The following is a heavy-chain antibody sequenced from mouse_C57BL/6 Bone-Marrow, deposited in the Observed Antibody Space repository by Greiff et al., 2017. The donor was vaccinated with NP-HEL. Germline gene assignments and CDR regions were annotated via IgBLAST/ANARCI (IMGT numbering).Heavy chain of an antibody. CDR3: TADYGNYGY. V-gene: IGHV6-3*01. J-gene: IGHJ2*01. CDR1: GFTFSNYW. D-gene: IGHD2-1*01. Sequence: EVKVIESGGGLVQPGGSMKLSCVASGFTFSNYWMNWVRQSPEQGLEWVAQIRLKSDNNATHYAESVKGRFTISRADSKSSVYLQMNNLRAEDTGIYYCTADYGNYGYWGQGTTLTVSS. CDR2: IRLKSDNNAT.